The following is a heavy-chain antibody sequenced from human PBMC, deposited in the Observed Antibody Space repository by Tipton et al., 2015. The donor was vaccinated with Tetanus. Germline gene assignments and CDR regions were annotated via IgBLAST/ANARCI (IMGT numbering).Heavy chain of an antibody. V-gene: IGHV3-53*01. CDR2: IYSGGST. Sequence: SLRLSCAASGFTVSDNHMTWLRQTPGRGLEWVSLIYSGGSTYYADSVKGRFTISRDNSKNTLYLQMNSLRAEDTAVYYCARDRSITIFGVVPINYYYGMDVWGQGTTVTVSS. J-gene: IGHJ6*02. CDR3: ARDRSITIFGVVPINYYYGMDV. CDR1: GFTVSDNH. D-gene: IGHD3-3*01.